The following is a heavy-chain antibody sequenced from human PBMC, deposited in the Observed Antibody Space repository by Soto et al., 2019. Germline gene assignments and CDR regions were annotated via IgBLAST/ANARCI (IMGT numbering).Heavy chain of an antibody. D-gene: IGHD2-2*01. J-gene: IGHJ4*02. Sequence: EVQLLESGGGLVQPGGSLRLSCAASGFTFSSYAMSWVRQAPGKGLEWVSAISGSGYSTYYADSVKGRFTISRVNSKNPLYLEMNSLRAEDTAVYYCAKGRGYCTSSSCYVGSDYWGQGTLVTVSS. CDR1: GFTFSSYA. CDR3: AKGRGYCTSSSCYVGSDY. CDR2: ISGSGYST. V-gene: IGHV3-23*01.